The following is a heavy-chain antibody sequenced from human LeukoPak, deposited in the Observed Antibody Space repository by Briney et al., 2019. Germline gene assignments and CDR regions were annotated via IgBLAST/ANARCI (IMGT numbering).Heavy chain of an antibody. CDR1: GFTFSDYY. V-gene: IGHV3-72*01. CDR2: IRNKVNDYTT. J-gene: IGHJ4*02. D-gene: IGHD6-13*01. CDR3: ARPHSSTWAGSYFDY. Sequence: GGSLRLSCAASGFTFSDYYMSWIRQAPGKGLEWVGRIRNKVNDYTTEYAASVKGRFTISRDDSKNSLYLQMNSLETEDTAVYYCARPHSSTWAGSYFDYWGQGTLVTVSS.